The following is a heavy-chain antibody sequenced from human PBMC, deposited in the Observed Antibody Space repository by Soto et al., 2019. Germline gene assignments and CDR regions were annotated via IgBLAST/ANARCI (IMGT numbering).Heavy chain of an antibody. Sequence: QVQLVESGGGVVQPGRSLRLSCAASGFTFSSYAMHWVGQAPGKGLEWVAVISYDGSNKYYADSVKGRFTISRDNSKNTLYLQMNSLRAEDTAVYYCARASNGWYYDYWGQGTLVTVSS. CDR3: ARASNGWYYDY. CDR1: GFTFSSYA. V-gene: IGHV3-30-3*01. CDR2: ISYDGSNK. D-gene: IGHD6-19*01. J-gene: IGHJ4*02.